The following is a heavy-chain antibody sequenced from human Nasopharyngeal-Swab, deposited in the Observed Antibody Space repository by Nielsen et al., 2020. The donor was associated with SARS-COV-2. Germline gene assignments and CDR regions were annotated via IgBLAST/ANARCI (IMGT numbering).Heavy chain of an antibody. V-gene: IGHV3-23*01. CDR1: GFTFSSHA. CDR3: AKGDYSDYFFDY. Sequence: GESLKISCAASGFTFSSHAMTWVRQAPVKGLEWVSAISGGGGNTYYADSVKGRFTISRDNSQNTLYLQMNSLRAEDTAVYHCAKGDYSDYFFDYWGQGTLVTVSS. D-gene: IGHD4-11*01. CDR2: ISGGGGNT. J-gene: IGHJ4*02.